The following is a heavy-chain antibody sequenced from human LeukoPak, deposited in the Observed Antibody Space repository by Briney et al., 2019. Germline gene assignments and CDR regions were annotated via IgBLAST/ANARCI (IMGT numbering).Heavy chain of an antibody. V-gene: IGHV4-59*01. CDR3: ASTVGRGSSPYYYYYMDV. Sequence: SETLSLTCTVSGGSISSYYWSWIRQPPGKGLEWIGYTYYSGSTNYNPSLKSRVTISVDTSKNQFSLKLSSVTAADTAVYYCASTVGRGSSPYYYYYMDVWGKGTTVTISS. CDR2: TYYSGST. J-gene: IGHJ6*03. D-gene: IGHD1-26*01. CDR1: GGSISSYY.